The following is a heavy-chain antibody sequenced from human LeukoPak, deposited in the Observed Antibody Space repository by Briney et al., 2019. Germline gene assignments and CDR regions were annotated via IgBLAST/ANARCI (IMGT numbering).Heavy chain of an antibody. D-gene: IGHD6-19*01. Sequence: SVKVSCKASGFTFTSSTMQWVRQARGERPEFIGWIVVGSGTTNYAHKFQERATITRDMSTRTAYMELSSLTYEDTAVYYCAACSVASGWCYLDYWGQGTLVTVSS. CDR3: AACSVASGWCYLDY. J-gene: IGHJ4*02. CDR1: GFTFTSST. V-gene: IGHV1-58*02. CDR2: IVVGSGTT.